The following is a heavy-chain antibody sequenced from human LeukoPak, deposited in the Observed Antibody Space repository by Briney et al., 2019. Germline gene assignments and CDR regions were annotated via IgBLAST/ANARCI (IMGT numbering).Heavy chain of an antibody. CDR2: MWFDGTNK. V-gene: IGHV3-33*01. CDR1: GFTFSNYG. Sequence: SGGSLRLSCAASGFTFSNYGMHWVRQAPGKGLEWVAVMWFDGTNKFYADSVKGRFTISRDNSKNTLFLQMNSLRAEDTAVYYCARHGDYFDYWGQGTLVTVSS. J-gene: IGHJ4*02. D-gene: IGHD4-17*01. CDR3: ARHGDYFDY.